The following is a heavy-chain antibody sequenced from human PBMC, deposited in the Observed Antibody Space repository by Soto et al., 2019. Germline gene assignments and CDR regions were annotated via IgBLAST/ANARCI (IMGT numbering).Heavy chain of an antibody. J-gene: IGHJ3*02. CDR2: IIPMLGTR. CDR1: GGTFSTYS. CDR3: TVGSWSGEVFDI. Sequence: QVQLVQSGAEVKKPGSSVKVSCKDSGGTFSTYSQSWVRQAPGQGLEWMGRIIPMLGTRNYAQRFQDRVTITADKTTATAHMELSSLRSEDTALYYCTVGSWSGEVFDIWGQGTMFTVSS. V-gene: IGHV1-69*08. D-gene: IGHD2-21*01.